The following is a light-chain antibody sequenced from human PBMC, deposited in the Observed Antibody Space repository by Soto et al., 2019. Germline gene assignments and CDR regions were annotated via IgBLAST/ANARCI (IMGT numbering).Light chain of an antibody. CDR3: MQALQTL. Sequence: DIVMTQXPLSLXXXPGEPASISCRSSQSLLHSNGYNYLDWYLQKPGQSPQLLIYLGSNRASGVPDRFSGSGSGTDFTLKISRVQAEDVGVYYCMQALQTLFGGGTKVEIK. CDR1: QSLLHSNGYNY. V-gene: IGKV2-28*01. CDR2: LGS. J-gene: IGKJ4*01.